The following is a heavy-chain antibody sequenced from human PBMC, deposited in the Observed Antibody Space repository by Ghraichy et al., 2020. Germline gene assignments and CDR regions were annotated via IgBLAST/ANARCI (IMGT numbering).Heavy chain of an antibody. V-gene: IGHV3-11*01. CDR2: ISSSGSTI. CDR3: ARDSSSGAFDI. CDR1: GFTFSDYY. Sequence: GGSLRLSCAASGFTFSDYYMSWIRQAPGKGLEWVSYISSSGSTIYYADSVKGRFTISRDNDKNSLYLQMNSLGAEDTAVYYCARDSSSGAFDIWGQGTMVTVSS. D-gene: IGHD6-6*01. J-gene: IGHJ3*02.